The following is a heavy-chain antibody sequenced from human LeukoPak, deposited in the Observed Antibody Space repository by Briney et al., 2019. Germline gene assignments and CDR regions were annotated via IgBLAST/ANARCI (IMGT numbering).Heavy chain of an antibody. CDR3: ATLGYCSSTSCYRDIDY. CDR1: GYTFTGYY. V-gene: IGHV1-2*02. Sequence: ASVKVSXKASGYTFTGYYIHWVRQAPGQGLEWMGWINPNSGDTNYAQRFQGRVTMTRDTSISTAYMQPSRLRSDDTAVYYCATLGYCSSTSCYRDIDYWGQGTLVTVSS. CDR2: INPNSGDT. J-gene: IGHJ4*02. D-gene: IGHD2-2*01.